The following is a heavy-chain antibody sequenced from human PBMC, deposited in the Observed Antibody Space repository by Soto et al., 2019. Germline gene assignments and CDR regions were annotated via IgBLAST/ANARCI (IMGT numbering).Heavy chain of an antibody. D-gene: IGHD6-13*01. Sequence: GASVKVSCKASGYTFTSYGISWVRQAPGQGLEWMGWISAYNGNTNYAQKLQGRVTMTTDTSTSTAYMELRSLRSDDTAVYYCARFESSSWSETFDYWGQGTLVTVSS. V-gene: IGHV1-18*01. J-gene: IGHJ4*02. CDR3: ARFESSSWSETFDY. CDR2: ISAYNGNT. CDR1: GYTFTSYG.